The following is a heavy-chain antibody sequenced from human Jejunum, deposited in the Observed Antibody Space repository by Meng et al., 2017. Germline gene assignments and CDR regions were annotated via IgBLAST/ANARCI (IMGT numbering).Heavy chain of an antibody. CDR3: ARDNWGSIDY. J-gene: IGHJ4*02. V-gene: IGHV4-61*01. CDR2: NFDNGRT. D-gene: IGHD7-27*01. CDR1: GGFASSGSYY. Sequence: GPLHGSGPGLVRPSETLSLTCTVSGGFASSGSYYWTWVRQSPGKGLEWIGYNFDNGRTNYNPSLKSRVTMSVDTSRNQFSLKLSSVTAADTAVYYCARDNWGSIDYWGQGVLVTVSS.